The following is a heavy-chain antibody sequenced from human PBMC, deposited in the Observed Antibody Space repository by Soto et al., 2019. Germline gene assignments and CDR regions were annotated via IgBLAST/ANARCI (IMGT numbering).Heavy chain of an antibody. CDR1: GYTFTSYG. CDR3: ARGGRHDSSGYYLPFSGMDV. V-gene: IGHV1-18*01. CDR2: ISAYNGNT. Sequence: QVQLVQSGAEVKKPGASVKVSCKASGYTFTSYGISWVRQAPGQGLEWMGWISAYNGNTNYAQKLQGRVTMTTDTSTSTAYMEPRSLRSDDTAVYYCARGGRHDSSGYYLPFSGMDVWGQGTTVTVSS. D-gene: IGHD3-22*01. J-gene: IGHJ6*02.